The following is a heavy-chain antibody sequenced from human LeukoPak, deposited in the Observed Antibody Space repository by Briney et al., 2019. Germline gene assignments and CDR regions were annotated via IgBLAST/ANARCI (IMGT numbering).Heavy chain of an antibody. CDR2: IKEDGSEK. V-gene: IGHV3-7*01. CDR1: GFTFRSYH. D-gene: IGHD1-26*01. CDR3: ASKVGATGI. J-gene: IGHJ4*02. Sequence: GGSLRLSCIASGFTFRSYHMTWVRQAPGKGLEWVANIKEDGSEKNYVDSLKGRFTISRDNAKNSLYLQMKSLRADDTAVYYCASKVGATGIWGQGTLVTVSS.